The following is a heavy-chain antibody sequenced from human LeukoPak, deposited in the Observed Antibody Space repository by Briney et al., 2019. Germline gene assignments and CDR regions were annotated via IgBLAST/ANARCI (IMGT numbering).Heavy chain of an antibody. D-gene: IGHD3-22*01. J-gene: IGHJ4*02. Sequence: GGSLRLSCAASGFTFSSYGMHWVRQAPGKGLEWVAVIWYGGSNKYYADSVKGRFTISRDNSKNTLYLQMNSLRAEDTAVYYCAKERTYDSRGYGLDYWGQGTLVTVSS. CDR3: AKERTYDSRGYGLDY. CDR1: GFTFSSYG. CDR2: IWYGGSNK. V-gene: IGHV3-30*02.